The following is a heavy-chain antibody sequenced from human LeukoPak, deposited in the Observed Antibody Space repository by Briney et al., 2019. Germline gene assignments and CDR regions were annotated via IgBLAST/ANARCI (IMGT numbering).Heavy chain of an antibody. D-gene: IGHD3-22*01. CDR3: ATPLDYYDWSDSHQGGD. CDR2: IYSDGKV. CDR1: GFTVSSTY. V-gene: IGHV3-53*01. J-gene: IGHJ4*02. Sequence: GGSLRLSCAASGFTVSSTYMSWVRQTPGKGLEWVSVIYSDGKVYYIDSVKGRLTISRDTSKNTVYLQMNSLRVEDTAVYYCATPLDYYDWSDSHQGGDWGQGTLVTVSS.